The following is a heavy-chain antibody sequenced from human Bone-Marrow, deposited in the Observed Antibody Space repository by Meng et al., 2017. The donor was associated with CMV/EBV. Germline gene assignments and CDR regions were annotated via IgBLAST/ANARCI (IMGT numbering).Heavy chain of an antibody. CDR1: GFTFSDYY. J-gene: IGHJ4*02. CDR2: ISSSSSYI. D-gene: IGHD2-2*02. CDR3: ARDCSSTSCYTD. Sequence: GESLKISCAASGFTFSDYYMSWIRQAPGKGLEWVSSISSSSSYIYYADSVKGRFTISRDNAKNSLYLQMNSLRAEDTAVYYCARDCSSTSCYTDWGQGTLVTVSS. V-gene: IGHV3-11*06.